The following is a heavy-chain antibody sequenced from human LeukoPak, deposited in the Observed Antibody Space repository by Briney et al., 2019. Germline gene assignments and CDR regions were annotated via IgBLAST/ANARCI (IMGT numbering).Heavy chain of an antibody. D-gene: IGHD3-3*01. V-gene: IGHV3-30*03. CDR3: VRVFLESLTAGYFDH. Sequence: GGSLRLSCAASGFTFSTYGMNWVRPAPGKGLEWVAVISHDGRQKYYADSVKGRFTISRDNSKDTVYLQMNSLRDEDSATYYCVRVFLESLTAGYFDHWGQGTLVTVSP. CDR2: ISHDGRQK. J-gene: IGHJ4*02. CDR1: GFTFSTYG.